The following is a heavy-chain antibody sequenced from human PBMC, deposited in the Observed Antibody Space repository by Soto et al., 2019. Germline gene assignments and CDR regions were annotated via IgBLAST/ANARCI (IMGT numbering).Heavy chain of an antibody. CDR3: ARVLYGSGSYYGKNQTTWFDP. Sequence: SETLSLTCTVAGGSSSGGGYYWSWIRQHPGKSLEWIGYIYYSGSTDYNPSLKSRVTISVDTTKNQFSLKLSSVTAADTAVYYCARVLYGSGSYYGKNQTTWFDPWGQGPLITVSS. V-gene: IGHV4-31*03. CDR2: IYYSGST. CDR1: GGSSSGGGYY. J-gene: IGHJ5*02. D-gene: IGHD3-10*01.